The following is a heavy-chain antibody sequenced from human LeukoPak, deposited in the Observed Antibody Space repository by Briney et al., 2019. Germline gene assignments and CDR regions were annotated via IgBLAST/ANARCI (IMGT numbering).Heavy chain of an antibody. V-gene: IGHV4-34*01. D-gene: IGHD1-26*01. CDR2: INHSGST. Sequence: PSETLSHTCAVYGGSFSGYYWSWIRQPPGKGLEWIGEINHSGSTNYNPSLKSRVTISVDTSKNQFSLKLSSVTAADTAVYYCASFGSYDVAADYWGQGTLVTVSS. CDR1: GGSFSGYY. CDR3: ASFGSYDVAADY. J-gene: IGHJ4*02.